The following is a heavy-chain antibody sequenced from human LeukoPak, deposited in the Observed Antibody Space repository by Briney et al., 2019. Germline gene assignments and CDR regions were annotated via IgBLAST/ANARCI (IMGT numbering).Heavy chain of an antibody. CDR3: ARGYGSSWYGVDY. V-gene: IGHV4-59*01. J-gene: IGHJ4*02. CDR1: GGSIISYY. CDR2: IYYSGST. Sequence: TETLSLTCTVSGGSIISYYWSWIRQPPGKGLEWIGYIYYSGSTNYDPSLKSRVTISVDTSKNQFSLKLSSVTAADTAIYYCARGYGSSWYGVDYWGQGTLVTVSS. D-gene: IGHD6-13*01.